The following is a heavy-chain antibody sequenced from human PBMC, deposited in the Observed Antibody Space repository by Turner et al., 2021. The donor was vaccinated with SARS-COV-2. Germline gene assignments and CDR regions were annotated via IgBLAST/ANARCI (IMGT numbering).Heavy chain of an antibody. J-gene: IGHJ6*02. Sequence: VQLLESGGGLVPPGGSLRPSCAGSGITVSSNYMSWVRQAPGKGLEWVSVIYSGVRTYYADSVKGRSTISRHNSKKTRYLKMNSLRAEETAVYYCARDVNYYGMDVWGQGTTVTVSS. CDR1: GITVSSNY. CDR3: ARDVNYYGMDV. CDR2: IYSGVRT. V-gene: IGHV3-53*04.